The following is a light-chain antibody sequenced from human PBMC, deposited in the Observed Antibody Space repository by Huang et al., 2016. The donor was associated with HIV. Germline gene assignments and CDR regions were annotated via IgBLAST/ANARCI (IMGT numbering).Light chain of an antibody. J-gene: IGKJ1*01. CDR1: QNISSW. CDR3: QYGET. CDR2: KIS. Sequence: DIQMTQSPSTLSAFVGDRLTTTFRASQNISSWLAWYQQKPGKAPKLLIYKISSLESGVPSRFSGSGSGTEFTLTISGLQPDDIGTYYCQYGETFGQGSKVEVK. V-gene: IGKV1-5*03.